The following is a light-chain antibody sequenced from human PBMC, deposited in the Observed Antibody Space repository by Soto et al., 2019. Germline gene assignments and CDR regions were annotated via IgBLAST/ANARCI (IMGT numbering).Light chain of an antibody. J-gene: IGLJ2*01. CDR3: QTWGSGIVV. V-gene: IGLV4-69*01. CDR2: LNSDGSH. Sequence: QLVLTQSPSASASLGASVKLTCTLSRGHSNYAIAWHQQQSEKGPRYLMKLNSDGSHSKGDAIPDRFSGSSSGAERYLTISSLQSEDEADCYCQTWGSGIVVFGGGTQLTVL. CDR1: RGHSNYA.